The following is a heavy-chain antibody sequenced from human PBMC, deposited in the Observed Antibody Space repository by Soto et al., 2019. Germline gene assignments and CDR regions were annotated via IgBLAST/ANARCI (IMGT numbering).Heavy chain of an antibody. CDR2: IYYSGST. CDR1: GGSISSGGYY. D-gene: IGHD3-22*01. V-gene: IGHV4-31*03. CDR3: ARFPYYYDSSGYFSRLTEYYFDY. Sequence: SETLSLTCTVSGGSISSGGYYWSWIRQHPGKGLEWIGYIYYSGSTYYNPSLKSRVTISVDTSKNQFSLKLSSVTAADTAVYYCARFPYYYDSSGYFSRLTEYYFDYWGQGTLVTSPQ. J-gene: IGHJ4*02.